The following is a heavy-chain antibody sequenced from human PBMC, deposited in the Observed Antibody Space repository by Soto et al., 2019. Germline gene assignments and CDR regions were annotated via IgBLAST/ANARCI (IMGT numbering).Heavy chain of an antibody. V-gene: IGHV3-74*01. CDR2: INCGGTST. J-gene: IGHJ4*02. CDR3: AKKVPGSNPLDS. D-gene: IGHD1-1*01. CDR1: GFTFDYYW. Sequence: TGGSLRLSCAASGFTFDYYWMHWVRQAPGKGLEWVSRINCGGTSTYYADSVKGRFTISRDNSKNTLYLQMNSLRVEDTAVYYCAKKVPGSNPLDSWGQGALVTVSS.